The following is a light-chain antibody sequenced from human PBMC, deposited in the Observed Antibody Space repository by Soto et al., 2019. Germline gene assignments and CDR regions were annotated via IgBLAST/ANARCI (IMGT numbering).Light chain of an antibody. Sequence: EIVLTHSPATLSLSPGERATLSCSASQRISGYLAWYQQKPGQAPRLLIYDASNRATGIPVRFSGSGSGTDYTLTITNLEPEDFAIYYCQQRSSWPWTFGQGTKVDIK. V-gene: IGKV3-11*01. CDR3: QQRSSWPWT. CDR2: DAS. CDR1: QRISGY. J-gene: IGKJ1*01.